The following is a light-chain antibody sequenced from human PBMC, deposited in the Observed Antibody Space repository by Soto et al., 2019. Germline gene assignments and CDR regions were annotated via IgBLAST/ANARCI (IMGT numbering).Light chain of an antibody. V-gene: IGKV1-5*03. CDR1: QSINYW. CDR2: RAS. Sequence: DIQMTQSPSTLSASVGDRVTITCRASQSINYWLAWYQQKPGKAPNLLIYRASTLESGVPSRFSGSGSGTEFTLTISSLQPDDFATYYCQHCDTYPYTFGQGTKLEIK. J-gene: IGKJ2*01. CDR3: QHCDTYPYT.